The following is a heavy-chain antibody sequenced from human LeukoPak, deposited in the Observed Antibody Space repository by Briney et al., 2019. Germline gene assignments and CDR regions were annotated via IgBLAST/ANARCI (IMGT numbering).Heavy chain of an antibody. V-gene: IGHV3-21*01. CDR1: GFTFSSYS. Sequence: GGSLRLSCAASGFTFSSYSMNWVRQAPGKGLEWVSSISSSSSYIYYADSVKGRFTIPRDNAKNSLYLQMNSLRAEDTAVYYCAVPWGSGWWNFDYWGQGTLVTVSS. CDR3: AVPWGSGWWNFDY. CDR2: ISSSSSYI. J-gene: IGHJ4*02. D-gene: IGHD6-19*01.